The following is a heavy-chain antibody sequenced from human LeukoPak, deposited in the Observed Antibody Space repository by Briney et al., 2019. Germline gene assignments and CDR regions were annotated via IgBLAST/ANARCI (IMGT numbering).Heavy chain of an antibody. CDR3: ARDVTIFGVVIPYYYYGMDV. Sequence: SVKVSCKASGGTFSSYAISWVRQAPGQGLEWMGRIIPILGIANYAQKFQGRVTITADKSTSTAYMELSSLRSEDTAVYYCARDVTIFGVVIPYYYYGMDVWGQGTTVTVSS. D-gene: IGHD3-3*01. J-gene: IGHJ6*02. CDR1: GGTFSSYA. CDR2: IIPILGIA. V-gene: IGHV1-69*04.